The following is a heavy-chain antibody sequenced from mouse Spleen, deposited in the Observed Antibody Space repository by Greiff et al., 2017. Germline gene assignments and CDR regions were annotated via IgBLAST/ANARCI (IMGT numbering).Heavy chain of an antibody. D-gene: IGHD2-3*01. CDR3: ARTDGGYSPMDY. V-gene: IGHV1-64*01. J-gene: IGHJ4*01. Sequence: QVQLQQPGAELVKPGASVKLSCKASGYTFTSYWMHWVKQRPGQGLEWIGMIHPNSGSTNYNEKFKSKATLTVDKSSSTAYMQLSSLTSEDSAVYYCARTDGGYSPMDYWGQGTSVTVSS. CDR2: IHPNSGST. CDR1: GYTFTSYW.